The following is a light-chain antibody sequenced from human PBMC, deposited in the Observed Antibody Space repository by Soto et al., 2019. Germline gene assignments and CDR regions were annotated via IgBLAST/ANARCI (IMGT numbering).Light chain of an antibody. V-gene: IGKV1-5*03. CDR3: QQRRNWPLT. CDR1: QTISSW. Sequence: DIQMTQSPSTLSGSVGDRVTITCRASQTISSWLAWYQQKPGKAPKLLIYKASTLKSGVPSRFSGSGSRTEFTLPINSLQPDDFATYYCQQRRNWPLTLGGGTTVDIK. J-gene: IGKJ4*01. CDR2: KAS.